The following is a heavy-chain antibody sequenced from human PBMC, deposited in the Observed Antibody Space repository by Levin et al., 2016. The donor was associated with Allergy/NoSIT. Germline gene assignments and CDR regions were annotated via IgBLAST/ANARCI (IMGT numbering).Heavy chain of an antibody. V-gene: IGHV4-31*03. J-gene: IGHJ4*02. D-gene: IGHD1-26*01. CDR3: ARNVGATINAIDY. CDR2: IYYSGST. CDR1: GGSISSGGYY. Sequence: SETLSLTCTVSGGSISSGGYYWSWIRQHPGKGLEWIGYIYYSGSTYYNPSLKSRVTISVDTSKNQFSLKLSSVTAADTAVYYCARNVGATINAIDYWGQGTLVTVSS.